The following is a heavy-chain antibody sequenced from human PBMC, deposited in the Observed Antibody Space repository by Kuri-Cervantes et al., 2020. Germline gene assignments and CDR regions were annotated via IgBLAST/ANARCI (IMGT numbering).Heavy chain of an antibody. CDR3: ARGWQQLVDSSSYYYYGMDV. CDR2: IKQEGSEK. CDR1: GFTFSSYW. D-gene: IGHD6-13*01. V-gene: IGHV3-7*01. Sequence: GGSLRPSCAASGFTFSSYWMSWVRQAPGKGLEWVANIKQEGSEKYYVDSVKGRFTISRDNAKNSLYLQMNSLRAEDTAVYYCARGWQQLVDSSSYYYYGMDVWGQGTPVTVSS. J-gene: IGHJ6*02.